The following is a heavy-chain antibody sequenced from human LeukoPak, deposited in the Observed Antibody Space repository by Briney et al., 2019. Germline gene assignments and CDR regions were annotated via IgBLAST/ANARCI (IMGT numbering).Heavy chain of an antibody. CDR1: GGTFSSYA. CDR2: IIPIFGTA. CDR3: ARDTGEGGYYFDY. D-gene: IGHD3-10*01. V-gene: IGHV1-69*05. J-gene: IGHJ4*02. Sequence: SVKVSCKASGGTFSSYAISWVRQAPGQGLEWVGGIIPIFGTANYAQKFQGRVTITTDESTSTAYMELSSLRSEDTAVYYCARDTGEGGYYFDYWGQGTLVTVSS.